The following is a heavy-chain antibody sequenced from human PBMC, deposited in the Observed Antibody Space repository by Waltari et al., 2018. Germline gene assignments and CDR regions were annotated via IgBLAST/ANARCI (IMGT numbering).Heavy chain of an antibody. CDR1: GYTFTGYY. CDR3: ARDLVSTGQQWLVQGGYYYYGMDV. V-gene: IGHV1-2*06. D-gene: IGHD6-19*01. Sequence: QVQLVQSGAEVKKPGASVKVSCKASGYTFTGYYMHWVRQAPGQGLEWMGRINPNSGGTNYAQKFQGRVTMTRDTSISTAYMELSRLRSDDTAVYYCARDLVSTGQQWLVQGGYYYYGMDVWGQGTTVTVSS. CDR2: INPNSGGT. J-gene: IGHJ6*02.